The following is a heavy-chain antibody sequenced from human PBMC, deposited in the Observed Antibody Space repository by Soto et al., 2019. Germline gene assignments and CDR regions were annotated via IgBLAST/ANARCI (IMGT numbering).Heavy chain of an antibody. CDR1: GGSFSGYY. D-gene: IGHD5-12*01. CDR2: INHSGST. Sequence: QVQLQQWGAGLLKPSETLSLTCAVYGGSFSGYYWSWIRQPPGKGLEWIGEINHSGSTNYNPSLKSRGTIAVDTSKNQFSLKLSSVTAADTAVYYCARGRGYDYFGFRAPQLNWFDPWGQGTLVTVSS. CDR3: ARGRGYDYFGFRAPQLNWFDP. J-gene: IGHJ5*02. V-gene: IGHV4-34*01.